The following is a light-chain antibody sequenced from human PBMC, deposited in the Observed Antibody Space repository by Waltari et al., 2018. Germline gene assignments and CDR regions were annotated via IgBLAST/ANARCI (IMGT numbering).Light chain of an antibody. Sequence: SYVLTQPHSVSVAPGQTARITCGGDNIEPKSVHWYQQKPGQAPGVVVFDDSDRPSGIPGRFAGANSGNTATLTISRVEGGDEADYFCQVWDSSGDLLVIFGGGTKLTVL. V-gene: IGLV3-21*02. J-gene: IGLJ2*01. CDR1: NIEPKS. CDR3: QVWDSSGDLLVI. CDR2: DDS.